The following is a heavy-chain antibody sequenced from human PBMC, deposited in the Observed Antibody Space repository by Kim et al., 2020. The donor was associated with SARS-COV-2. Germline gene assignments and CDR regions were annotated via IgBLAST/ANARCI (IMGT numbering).Heavy chain of an antibody. Sequence: GGSLRLSCAASGFTFSNAWMSWVRQAPGKGLEWVGRIKSKTDGGTTDYAAPVKGRFTISRDDSKNTLYLQMNSLKTEDTAVYYCTTTYYYGSGSSPFDYWGPGTLVTVSS. V-gene: IGHV3-15*01. CDR2: IKSKTDGGTT. J-gene: IGHJ4*02. CDR1: GFTFSNAW. D-gene: IGHD3-10*01. CDR3: TTTYYYGSGSSPFDY.